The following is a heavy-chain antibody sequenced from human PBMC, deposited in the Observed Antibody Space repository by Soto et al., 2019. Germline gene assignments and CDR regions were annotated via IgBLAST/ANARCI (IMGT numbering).Heavy chain of an antibody. CDR2: IYYTGST. V-gene: IGHV4-59*01. D-gene: IGHD4-17*01. Sequence: QVQLQESGPGLMKPSETLSLTCTVSGGSISSYFWSWIRQPPGKGLEWIGFIYYTGSTNYNPSLKSRVTISVGTSKNQFSLKLSSVTAADTAMYYCARSYGDYFDYWGQGTLVTVSS. CDR1: GGSISSYF. J-gene: IGHJ4*02. CDR3: ARSYGDYFDY.